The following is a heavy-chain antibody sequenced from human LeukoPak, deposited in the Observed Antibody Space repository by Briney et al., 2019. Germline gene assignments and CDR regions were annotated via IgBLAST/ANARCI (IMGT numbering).Heavy chain of an antibody. CDR2: INYGGNT. CDR1: GGSISSSSYY. Sequence: SETLSLTCIVSGGSISSSSYYWSWIRQPPGKGLEWIGSINYGGNTYYNPSLKSRVIMSVDTSKNQFSLKLSSVTAADTAVYYCARRGVGAAGYFDNWGQGTLVTVSS. J-gene: IGHJ4*02. D-gene: IGHD1-26*01. CDR3: ARRGVGAAGYFDN. V-gene: IGHV4-39*01.